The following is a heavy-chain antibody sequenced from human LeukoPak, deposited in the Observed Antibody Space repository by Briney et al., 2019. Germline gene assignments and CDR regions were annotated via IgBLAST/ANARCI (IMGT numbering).Heavy chain of an antibody. V-gene: IGHV3-21*01. Sequence: GGSLRLSCAASGFTFSSYSMNWVRQAPGKGLEWVSSISSSSSYIYYADSVKGRFTISRDNAKNSLYLQMNSLRAEDTAVYYCARRYCSGGSCYSVKSYYYYGMDVWGQGTTVTVSS. CDR2: ISSSSSYI. CDR1: GFTFSSYS. J-gene: IGHJ6*02. D-gene: IGHD2-15*01. CDR3: ARRYCSGGSCYSVKSYYYYGMDV.